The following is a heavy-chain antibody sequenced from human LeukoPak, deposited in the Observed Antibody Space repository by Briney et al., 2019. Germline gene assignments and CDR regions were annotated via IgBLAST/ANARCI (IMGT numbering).Heavy chain of an antibody. D-gene: IGHD3-22*01. CDR3: AKDSTYDSSGYLGGY. V-gene: IGHV3-30*02. CDR2: IWYDGSNK. J-gene: IGHJ4*02. CDR1: GFTFSSYG. Sequence: PGGSLRLSCAASGFTFSSYGMHWVRQAPGKGLEWVAVIWYDGSNKYYADSVKGRFTISRDNSKNTLCLQMNSLRAEDTAVYYCAKDSTYDSSGYLGGYWGQGTLVTVSS.